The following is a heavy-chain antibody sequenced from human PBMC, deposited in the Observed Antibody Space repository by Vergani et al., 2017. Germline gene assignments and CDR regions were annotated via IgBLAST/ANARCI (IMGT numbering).Heavy chain of an antibody. CDR2: VSFRGDT. CDR3: ARSRIYYGAGSPDY. J-gene: IGHJ4*02. Sequence: EVQLVQSGAEVKKPGESLKISCKGSGYSFTSYWIGWIRQPPGKGLEWMGYVSFRGDTLYDPSVKGRMTISLNTSSNQFSLYLTSVTAADTAVYYCARSRIYYGAGSPDYWGQGTLVTVSS. V-gene: IGHV5-51*03. CDR1: GYSFTSYW. D-gene: IGHD3-10*01.